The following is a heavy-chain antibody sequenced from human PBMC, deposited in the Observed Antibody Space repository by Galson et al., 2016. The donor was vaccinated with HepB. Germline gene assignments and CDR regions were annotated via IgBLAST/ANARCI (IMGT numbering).Heavy chain of an antibody. CDR2: ISSNGTTI. D-gene: IGHD3-10*01. Sequence: SLRLSCAASGFTFSTYAMSWVRQAPGKGLEWVSYISSNGTTIYYADSVKGRFTISRDNAKNSLYLQTNSLRDEDTAVYFCARVLCGSVSYCCLDVWGRGTMVTVSS. J-gene: IGHJ6*02. V-gene: IGHV3-48*02. CDR1: GFTFSTYA. CDR3: ARVLCGSVSYCCLDV.